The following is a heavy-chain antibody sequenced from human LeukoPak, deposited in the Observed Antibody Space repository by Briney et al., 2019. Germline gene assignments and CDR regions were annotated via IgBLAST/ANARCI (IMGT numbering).Heavy chain of an antibody. CDR1: GFTFSSYA. D-gene: IGHD2-2*01. J-gene: IGHJ5*02. CDR3: AKDMNSLVTPVVPAATDWFDP. V-gene: IGHV3-23*01. Sequence: GGSLRLSCAASGFTFSSYAMSWVRQAPGKGLEWVSAISGSGGSTYYADSVKGRFTISRDNSKNTLYLQMNSLRAEDTAVYYCAKDMNSLVTPVVPAATDWFDPWGQGTLVTVSS. CDR2: ISGSGGST.